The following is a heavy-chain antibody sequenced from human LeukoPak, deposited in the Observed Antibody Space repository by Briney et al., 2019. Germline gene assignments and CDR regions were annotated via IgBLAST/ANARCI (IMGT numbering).Heavy chain of an antibody. J-gene: IGHJ3*02. CDR2: INSDGSST. D-gene: IGHD2/OR15-2a*01. CDR3: ARDNSYGAFDI. V-gene: IGHV3-74*01. CDR1: GFTFSNYW. Sequence: GGSLRLSCAASGFTFSNYWMHWVRQAPGKGLVWVSRINSDGSSTSYADSVKGRFTISRDNAKNTLYLQMNSLRAEDTAVYYCARDNSYGAFDIWGQGTMVTVSS.